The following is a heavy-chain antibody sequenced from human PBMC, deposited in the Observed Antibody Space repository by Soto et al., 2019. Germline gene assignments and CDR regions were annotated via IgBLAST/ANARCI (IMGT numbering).Heavy chain of an antibody. D-gene: IGHD4-17*01. V-gene: IGHV4-31*03. J-gene: IGHJ6*02. Sequence: QVQLQESGPGLVKPSQTLSLTCTVSGGSISSGGYYWSWIRQHPGKGLEWIGYIYYSGSTYYNPSLKSRVTISVDTSKNQFSLKLSSVTAADTAVYYCARDQGAHDYGDYEKAVYYYYGMDVWGQGTTVTVSS. CDR3: ARDQGAHDYGDYEKAVYYYYGMDV. CDR2: IYYSGST. CDR1: GGSISSGGYY.